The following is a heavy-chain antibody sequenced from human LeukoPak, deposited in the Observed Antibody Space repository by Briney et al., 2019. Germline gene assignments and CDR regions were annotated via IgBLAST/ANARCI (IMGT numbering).Heavy chain of an antibody. CDR2: ISGDGGST. Sequence: GGSLRLSCAASGFTFDDYAMHWVRQAPGKGLEWVSLISGDGGSTYYADSVKGRFTISRDNSKNSLYLQMNSLRTEDAALYYCAKPRSAGGSGFPVEYWGQGTLVTVSS. V-gene: IGHV3-43*02. CDR3: AKPRSAGGSGFPVEY. D-gene: IGHD6-19*01. J-gene: IGHJ4*02. CDR1: GFTFDDYA.